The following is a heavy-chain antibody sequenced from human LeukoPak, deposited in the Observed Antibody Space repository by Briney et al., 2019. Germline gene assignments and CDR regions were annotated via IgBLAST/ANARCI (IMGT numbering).Heavy chain of an antibody. Sequence: GGSLRLSCAASGFTFSSYWMHWVRQAPGKGLVWVSRINTDGSSTSYADSVKGRFTISRDNAKNTLYLQMNGLRAEDTAVYYCAREALSIAAPLDYWGQGTLVTVSS. CDR2: INTDGSST. J-gene: IGHJ4*02. CDR3: AREALSIAAPLDY. V-gene: IGHV3-74*01. CDR1: GFTFSSYW. D-gene: IGHD6-6*01.